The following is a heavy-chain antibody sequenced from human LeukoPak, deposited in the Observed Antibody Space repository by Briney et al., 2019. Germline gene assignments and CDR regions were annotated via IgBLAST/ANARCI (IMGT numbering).Heavy chain of an antibody. V-gene: IGHV3-21*01. Sequence: GGSLRLSCAASGFTFSSYSMNWVRQAPGKGLEWVSSISSSSSYVYYADSVKGRFTISRDNAKNSLYLQMNSLRAEDTAVYYCARSPADSGSYEYWFDPWGQGTLVTVSS. J-gene: IGHJ5*02. CDR1: GFTFSSYS. CDR3: ARSPADSGSYEYWFDP. D-gene: IGHD1-26*01. CDR2: ISSSSSYV.